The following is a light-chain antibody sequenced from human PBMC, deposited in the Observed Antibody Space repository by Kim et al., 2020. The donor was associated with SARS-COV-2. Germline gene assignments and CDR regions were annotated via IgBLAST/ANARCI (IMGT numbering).Light chain of an antibody. CDR1: QSISSW. CDR2: DAS. V-gene: IGKV1-5*01. Sequence: LSESVGDGVTLAGRASQSISSWLAWYQQKPGKAPKLLIYDASSLGSGVPSRFSGSGSETEFTLTISSLQPDDFATYYCQQYISYSTFGQGTKLEI. CDR3: QQYISYST. J-gene: IGKJ2*01.